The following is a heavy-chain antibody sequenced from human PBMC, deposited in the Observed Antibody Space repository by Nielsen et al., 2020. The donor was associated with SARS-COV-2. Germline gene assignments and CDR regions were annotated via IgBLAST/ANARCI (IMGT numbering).Heavy chain of an antibody. CDR3: ARVAGPACGYSYSYDCYYYYTDV. J-gene: IGHJ6*03. CDR2: IRYSGST. D-gene: IGHD5-18*01. Sequence: SETLSLTCTVSGGSISTYYWSWIRQPPGKGLEWIGYIRYSGSTDYNPSLKSRVTISLDTSNKQFSLKLSSVTAADTAVYYCARVAGPACGYSYSYDCYYYYTDVWGKGTTVTVSS. CDR1: GGSISTYY. V-gene: IGHV4-59*01.